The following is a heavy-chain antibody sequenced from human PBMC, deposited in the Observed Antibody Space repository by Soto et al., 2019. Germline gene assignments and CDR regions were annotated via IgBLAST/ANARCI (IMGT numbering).Heavy chain of an antibody. J-gene: IGHJ4*02. V-gene: IGHV3-48*03. CDR2: IDISGSAI. Sequence: EVQLVESGGGFVQPGGSLRLSCVASGFTFSSYEMNWVRQAPGKGLQWVSYIDISGSAIYYADSVKGRFTISRDNAKNSLYLQMNSLRAEDTALDYCARGDASGYWGQGTLVTVSS. CDR1: GFTFSSYE. CDR3: ARGDASGY. D-gene: IGHD2-2*01.